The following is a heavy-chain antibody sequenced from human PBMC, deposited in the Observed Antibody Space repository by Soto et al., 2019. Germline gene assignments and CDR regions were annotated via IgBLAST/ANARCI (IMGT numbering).Heavy chain of an antibody. V-gene: IGHV4-31*03. CDR3: ARRLGYCSGGSCYSYYFDY. Sequence: ASETLSLTSTVAGGSISSGGYYWSWIRQHPGKGLEWIGYIYYSGSTYYNPSLKSRVTISVDTSKNQFSLKLSSVTAADTAVYYCARRLGYCSGGSCYSYYFDYWGQGTLVTVSS. CDR1: GGSISSGGYY. D-gene: IGHD2-15*01. J-gene: IGHJ4*02. CDR2: IYYSGST.